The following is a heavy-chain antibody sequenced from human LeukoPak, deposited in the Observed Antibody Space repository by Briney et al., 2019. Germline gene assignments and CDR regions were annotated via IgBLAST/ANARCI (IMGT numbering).Heavy chain of an antibody. Sequence: PGGSLRLSCAASGFTLSSYAMSWVRQGPGKGLEWVSAISVSGNTYHADSVKGRFTISRDNSKNTLYLQMNSLRPEDTAVYYCARGDKQLLFNRNKGGFDPWGQGALVTVSS. V-gene: IGHV3-23*01. J-gene: IGHJ5*02. CDR3: ARGDKQLLFNRNKGGFDP. CDR2: ISVSGNT. D-gene: IGHD1-14*01. CDR1: GFTLSSYA.